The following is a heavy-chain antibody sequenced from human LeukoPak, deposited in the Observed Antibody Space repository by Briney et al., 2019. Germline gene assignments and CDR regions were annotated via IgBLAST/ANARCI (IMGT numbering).Heavy chain of an antibody. D-gene: IGHD1-26*01. CDR3: ARWATYSGSWSWFDP. Sequence: SETLSLTCTVSGGSISNYYWSWIRQPPGKGLEWIGYIYYSGNTNYNPSLKSRVTISVDTSKNQFSLKLSSVTAADTAVYYCARWATYSGSWSWFDPWGQGTLVTVSS. J-gene: IGHJ5*02. CDR1: GGSISNYY. CDR2: IYYSGNT. V-gene: IGHV4-59*01.